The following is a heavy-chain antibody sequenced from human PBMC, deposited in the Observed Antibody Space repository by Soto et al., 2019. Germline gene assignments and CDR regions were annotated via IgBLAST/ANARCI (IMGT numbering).Heavy chain of an antibody. CDR2: INPSGGST. CDR1: GYTFTSYY. D-gene: IGHD5-12*01. Sequence: GASVKVSCKASGYTFTSYYMHWVRQAPGQGLEWMGIINPSGGSTSYAQKFQGRVTMTRDTSTSTVYMELSSLRSGDTAVYYCAREVATPPCFDYWGQGTLVTLSS. V-gene: IGHV1-46*03. J-gene: IGHJ4*02. CDR3: AREVATPPCFDY.